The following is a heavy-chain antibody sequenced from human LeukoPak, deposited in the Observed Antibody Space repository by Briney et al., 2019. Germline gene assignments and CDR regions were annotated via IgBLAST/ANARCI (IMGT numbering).Heavy chain of an antibody. V-gene: IGHV4-59*11. CDR2: IYNSGSP. CDR1: GGSISSHN. J-gene: IGHJ4*02. D-gene: IGHD3-22*01. CDR3: ARVDSSGYYTFFDY. Sequence: PSETLSLTCTVSGGSISSHNWNWIRQPPGKGLEWIGDIYNSGSPNYNPSLESRVTISVDTSKNQFSLKLSSVTAADTAVYYCARVDSSGYYTFFDYWGQGTLVTVSS.